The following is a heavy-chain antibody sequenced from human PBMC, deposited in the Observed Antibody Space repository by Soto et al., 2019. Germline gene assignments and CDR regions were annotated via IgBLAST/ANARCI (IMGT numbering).Heavy chain of an antibody. D-gene: IGHD4-4*01. CDR2: IKADGTVK. V-gene: IGHV3-7*01. CDR3: GRDEASNGVGX. Sequence: GESLKISCVASGFTFTNFWMSWVRQAPGKGLECVANIKADGTVKMYADSVKGRLTISRDNAKNSVYLQMNSLRFEDTALYYCGRDEASNGVGXWGQGTTVTVS. CDR1: GFTFTNFW. J-gene: IGHJ6*02.